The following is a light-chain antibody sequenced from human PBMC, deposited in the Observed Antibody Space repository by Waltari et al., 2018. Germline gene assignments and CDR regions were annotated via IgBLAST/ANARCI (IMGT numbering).Light chain of an antibody. Sequence: DIVLTQSPDSLALSLGEKATISCRSSQGVLSSTNSNNNLAGYQQRPGQPPNLLFYWASTRVSGVPDRFDGSGSGTDFTLTISSLQAEDLAVYYCQQYYTTPCTFGQGTRLEIK. V-gene: IGKV4-1*01. CDR2: WAS. CDR1: QGVLSSTNSNNN. CDR3: QQYYTTPCT. J-gene: IGKJ2*02.